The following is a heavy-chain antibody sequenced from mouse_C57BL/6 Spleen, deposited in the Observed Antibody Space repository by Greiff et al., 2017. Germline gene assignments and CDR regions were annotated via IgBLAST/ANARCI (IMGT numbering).Heavy chain of an antibody. J-gene: IGHJ2*01. V-gene: IGHV1-15*01. D-gene: IGHD1-1*01. CDR1: GYTFTDYE. CDR2: IDPETGGT. CDR3: TRGSYAYFDY. Sequence: VKLMESGAELVRPGASVTLSCKASGYTFTDYEMHWVKQTPVHGLEWIGAIDPETGGTAYNQKFKGKAILTADKSSSTAYMELRSLTSEDSAVYYCTRGSYAYFDYWGQGTTLTVSS.